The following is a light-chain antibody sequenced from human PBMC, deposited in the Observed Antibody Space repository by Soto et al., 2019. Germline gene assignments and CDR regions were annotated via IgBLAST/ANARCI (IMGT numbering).Light chain of an antibody. Sequence: QSALTQPGSVSGSTGESVTISCTGTSSDVGGYNFVSWYQQHPGKAPKFMIYDVTKRPSGVPDRFSGSKSGNTASLTISGLQAEDEADYYCCSYVGSYTSYVFGTGTKVTV. CDR3: CSYVGSYTSYV. CDR1: SSDVGGYNF. V-gene: IGLV2-11*01. J-gene: IGLJ1*01. CDR2: DVT.